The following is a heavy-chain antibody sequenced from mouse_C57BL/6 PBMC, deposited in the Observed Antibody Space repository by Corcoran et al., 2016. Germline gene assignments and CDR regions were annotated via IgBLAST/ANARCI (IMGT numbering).Heavy chain of an antibody. J-gene: IGHJ1*03. V-gene: IGHV1-81*01. Sequence: QVQLQQSGAELARPGASVKLSCKASGYTFTSYGISWVKQRTGQGLEWIGEIYPRSGNTYYNEKFKGKATLTADKSSSTAYMELRSLTSEDSAVYFCAGKSTMVTTWYFDVWGTGTTVTVSS. CDR2: IYPRSGNT. CDR3: AGKSTMVTTWYFDV. D-gene: IGHD2-2*01. CDR1: GYTFTSYG.